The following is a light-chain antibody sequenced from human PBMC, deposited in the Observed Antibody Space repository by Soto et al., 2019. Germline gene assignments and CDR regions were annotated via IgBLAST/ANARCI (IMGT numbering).Light chain of an antibody. V-gene: IGKV1-5*01. Sequence: LKTQVPSTPSKKLEDRVTIPSRASQSISSWLAWYQQIPGKAPKLLIYDASSLESGVPSRFSGSGSGTEFTLTICCLQPDDFATYYCQLYNSYWTFGQGTK. CDR3: QLYNSYWT. CDR1: QSISSW. CDR2: DAS. J-gene: IGKJ1*01.